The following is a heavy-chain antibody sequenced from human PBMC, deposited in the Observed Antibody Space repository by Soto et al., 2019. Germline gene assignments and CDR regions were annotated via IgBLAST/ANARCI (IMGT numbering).Heavy chain of an antibody. D-gene: IGHD2-15*01. J-gene: IGHJ4*02. CDR3: ARGVSHQVVVVAATIDY. CDR2: ISYDGSNK. Sequence: QVQLVESGGGVVQPGRSLRLSCAASGFTFSSYAMHWVRQAPGKGLEWLAVISYDGSNKYYADSVKGRFTISRDNSKNTLYLQMNSLRAEDTAVYYCARGVSHQVVVVAATIDYWGQGTLVTVSS. V-gene: IGHV3-30-3*01. CDR1: GFTFSSYA.